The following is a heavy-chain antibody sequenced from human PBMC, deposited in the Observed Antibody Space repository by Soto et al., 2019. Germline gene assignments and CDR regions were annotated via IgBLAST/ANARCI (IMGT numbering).Heavy chain of an antibody. CDR3: ANVDKAMATYWARGYYGMDV. D-gene: IGHD5-18*01. V-gene: IGHV3-23*01. Sequence: GGSLRLSCAASGFTFSSYAMSWVRQAPGKGLEWVSAISGSGGSTYYADSVKGRFTISRDNSKNTLYLQMNSLRAEDTAVYYCANVDKAMATYWARGYYGMDVWGQGSTVTVSS. CDR1: GFTFSSYA. CDR2: ISGSGGST. J-gene: IGHJ6*02.